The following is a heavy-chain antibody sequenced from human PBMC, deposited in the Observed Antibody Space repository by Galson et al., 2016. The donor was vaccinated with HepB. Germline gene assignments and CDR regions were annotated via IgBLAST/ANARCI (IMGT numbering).Heavy chain of an antibody. Sequence: SLRLSCAASGFTFNNYAMSWVRQAPGKGLEWVSSISGSGGSTYYADSVKGRFTISRDNSNNTLYVQMSSLRGEDTAIYYCAKVTTVSTSRSNFAMDVWGQGTTVTVSS. V-gene: IGHV3-23*01. J-gene: IGHJ6*02. D-gene: IGHD4-17*01. CDR3: AKVTTVSTSRSNFAMDV. CDR1: GFTFNNYA. CDR2: ISGSGGST.